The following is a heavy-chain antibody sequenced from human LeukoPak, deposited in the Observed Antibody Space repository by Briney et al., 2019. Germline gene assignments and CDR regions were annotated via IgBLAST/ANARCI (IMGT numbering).Heavy chain of an antibody. J-gene: IGHJ3*02. V-gene: IGHV4-61*02. CDR3: ARADVDSVIGAFDI. D-gene: IGHD2-21*01. Sequence: PSETLSLTCTVSGGSIRSGSYYWNWIRQPAGKGLEWIGRIYTSGSTNYNPSLKSRVTKSVDTSKNQFSLKLSSVTAADTAVYYCARADVDSVIGAFDIWGQGTMVTVSS. CDR2: IYTSGST. CDR1: GGSIRSGSYY.